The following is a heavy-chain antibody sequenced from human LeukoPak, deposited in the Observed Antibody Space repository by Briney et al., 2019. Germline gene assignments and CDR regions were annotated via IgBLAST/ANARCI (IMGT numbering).Heavy chain of an antibody. CDR3: ARERKYDFWSGRRFDI. V-gene: IGHV1-8*03. Sequence: ASVKVSCKASGYTFTSYGISWVRQATGQGLEWMGWMNPNSGNTGYAQKFQGRVTITRNTSISTAYMELSSLRSEDTAVYYCARERKYDFWSGRRFDIWGQGTMVTVSS. CDR2: MNPNSGNT. J-gene: IGHJ3*02. D-gene: IGHD3-3*01. CDR1: GYTFTSYG.